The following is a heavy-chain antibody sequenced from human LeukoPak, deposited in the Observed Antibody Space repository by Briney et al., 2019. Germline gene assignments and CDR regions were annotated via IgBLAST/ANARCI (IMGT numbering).Heavy chain of an antibody. CDR2: IYTSGST. CDR1: GGSISSGSYY. CDR3: ARHPEQWLARTYYFDY. D-gene: IGHD6-19*01. J-gene: IGHJ4*02. V-gene: IGHV4-61*02. Sequence: SETLSLTCTVSGGSISSGSYYWSWIRQPAGKGLEWIGRIYTSGSTNYNPSLKSRVTISVDTSKNQFSLKLSSVTAAGTAVYYCARHPEQWLARTYYFDYWGQGTLVTVSS.